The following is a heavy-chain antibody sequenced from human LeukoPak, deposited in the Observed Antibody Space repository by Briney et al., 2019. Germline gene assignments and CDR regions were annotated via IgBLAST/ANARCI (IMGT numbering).Heavy chain of an antibody. D-gene: IGHD5-12*01. CDR3: ARENGYDYYLFDY. V-gene: IGHV4-59*01. CDR1: GGSISSYY. CDR2: IYYSGST. J-gene: IGHJ4*02. Sequence: SETLFLTCTVSGGSISSYYWSWIRQPPGKGLEWIGYIYYSGSTNYNPSLKSRVTISVDTSKNQFSLKLSSVTAADTAVYYCARENGYDYYLFDYWGQGTLVTVSS.